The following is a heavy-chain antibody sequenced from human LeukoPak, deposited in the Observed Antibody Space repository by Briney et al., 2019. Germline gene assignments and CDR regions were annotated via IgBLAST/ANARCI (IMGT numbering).Heavy chain of an antibody. D-gene: IGHD2-15*01. CDR3: ARMRGYCSGGSCYPSVGAFDI. CDR2: IYPGDSDT. J-gene: IGHJ3*02. V-gene: IGHV5-51*01. Sequence: GEALKISCKGSGYSFTSYWIGWVRQVPGKGLEWMGIIYPGDSDTRYSPSFQGQVTISADKSISTAYLQWSSLKASDTAMYYCARMRGYCSGGSCYPSVGAFDIWGQGKMVTVSS. CDR1: GYSFTSYW.